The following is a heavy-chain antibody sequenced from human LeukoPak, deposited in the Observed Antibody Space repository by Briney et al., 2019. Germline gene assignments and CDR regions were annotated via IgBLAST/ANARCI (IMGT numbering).Heavy chain of an antibody. J-gene: IGHJ4*02. Sequence: GGSLRLSCAASGFTFSSYSMNWVRQAPGKGLEWVANIKQDGSEKYYVDSVKGRFTISRDNAKNSLYLQMNSLRAEDTAVYYCAREWARGGGFFDYWGQGTLVTVSS. CDR3: AREWARGGGFFDY. V-gene: IGHV3-7*01. CDR1: GFTFSSYS. CDR2: IKQDGSEK. D-gene: IGHD3-10*01.